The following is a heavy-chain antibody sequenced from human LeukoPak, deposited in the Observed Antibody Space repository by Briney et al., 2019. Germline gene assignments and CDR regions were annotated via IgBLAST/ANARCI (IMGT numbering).Heavy chain of an antibody. CDR2: IIPMLGIV. CDR1: GGTFNNYS. V-gene: IGHV1-69*05. D-gene: IGHD3-22*01. Sequence: SVKVSCKASGGTFNNYSISWVRQAPGQGLEWMGGIIPMLGIVNYVQRFQGRVTITTDEPTSTAYMELTSLRSEDTAVYYCVRGPYHDSDWYSWFDPWSQGTLVTVSS. J-gene: IGHJ5*02. CDR3: VRGPYHDSDWYSWFDP.